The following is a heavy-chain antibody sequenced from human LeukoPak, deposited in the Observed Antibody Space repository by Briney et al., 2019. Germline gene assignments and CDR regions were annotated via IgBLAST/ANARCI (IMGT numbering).Heavy chain of an antibody. CDR2: IYSGGST. CDR3: ATAAVVGTVDY. V-gene: IGHV3-66*01. CDR1: GFTVSSNY. J-gene: IGHJ4*02. D-gene: IGHD6-19*01. Sequence: GGSPRLSCAASGFTVSSNYMTWVRQAPGKGLEWVSVIYSGGSTYYADSVKGRFTLSRDNSKNTLYLQMNSLRAEDTAVYFCATAAVVGTVDYWGQGTLVTVSS.